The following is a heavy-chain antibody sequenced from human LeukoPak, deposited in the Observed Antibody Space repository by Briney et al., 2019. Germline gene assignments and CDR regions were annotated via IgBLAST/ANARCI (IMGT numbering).Heavy chain of an antibody. J-gene: IGHJ3*02. CDR2: ISSSNSPI. D-gene: IGHD3-22*01. CDR3: ARDHHRRLYDSQARDTFDI. CDR1: GFTFSSYS. Sequence: PGGSLRLSSAASGFTFSSYSMDWVRQAPGRGLEWVSYISSSNSPIYYADSVKGRFAISRDNAKNSLYLQMNSLRAEDTAVYYCARDHHRRLYDSQARDTFDIWGQGTMVTVSS. V-gene: IGHV3-48*01.